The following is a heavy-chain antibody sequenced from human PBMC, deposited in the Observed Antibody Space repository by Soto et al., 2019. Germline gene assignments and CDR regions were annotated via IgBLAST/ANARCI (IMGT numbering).Heavy chain of an antibody. CDR3: TGEVESGY. J-gene: IGHJ4*02. CDR1: GFTFSSYG. V-gene: IGHV3-30*03. D-gene: IGHD2-8*02. CDR2: ISKDGSVK. Sequence: QVQLVESGGGVVQPGRSLRLSCAASGFTFSSYGMHWVRQAPGKGLEWVAVISKDGSVKYYAAYVKGRFTISRDNSQNTLYLQMNSLGAEDTAVYYCTGEVESGYWGQGTLVTVSS.